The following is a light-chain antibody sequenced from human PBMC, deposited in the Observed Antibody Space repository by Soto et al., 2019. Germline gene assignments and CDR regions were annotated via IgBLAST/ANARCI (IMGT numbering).Light chain of an antibody. CDR3: QQRNTWPPIT. V-gene: IGKV3-11*01. CDR2: DAS. Sequence: IMLTQSPVTLSLYPGERATLSCRASQSVRTYLAWYQVKPGQAPRLLIYDASRRASGVPARFSGSGSGTDFTLTISSLEPEDFALYYCQQRNTWPPITFGQGRRLEV. J-gene: IGKJ5*01. CDR1: QSVRTY.